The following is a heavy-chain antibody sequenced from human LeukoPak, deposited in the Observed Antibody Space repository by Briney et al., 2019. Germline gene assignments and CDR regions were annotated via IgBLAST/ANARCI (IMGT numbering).Heavy chain of an antibody. CDR1: GGTFSSYA. CDR2: IIPIFGTA. D-gene: IGHD3-3*01. V-gene: IGHV1-69*05. Sequence: ASVKVSCKASGGTFSSYAISWVRQAPGQGLEWMGRIIPIFGTANYAQKFQGRVTITTDESTSTAYMGLSSLRSEDTAVYYCASQNYDFWSGYRPVEYYYYYMDVWGKGTTVTVSS. CDR3: ASQNYDFWSGYRPVEYYYYYMDV. J-gene: IGHJ6*03.